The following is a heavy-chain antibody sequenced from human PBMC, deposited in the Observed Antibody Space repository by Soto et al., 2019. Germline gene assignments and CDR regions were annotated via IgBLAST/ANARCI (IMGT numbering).Heavy chain of an antibody. CDR3: ARHVRFGELLEHIPPDAFDI. Sequence: GESLKISCKGSGYSFTSYWIGWVRQMPGKGLEWMGIIYPGDSDTRYSPSFQGQVTISADKSISTAYLQWSSLKASDTAMYYCARHVRFGELLEHIPPDAFDIWGQGTMVTVSS. D-gene: IGHD3-10*01. CDR2: IYPGDSDT. J-gene: IGHJ3*02. CDR1: GYSFTSYW. V-gene: IGHV5-51*01.